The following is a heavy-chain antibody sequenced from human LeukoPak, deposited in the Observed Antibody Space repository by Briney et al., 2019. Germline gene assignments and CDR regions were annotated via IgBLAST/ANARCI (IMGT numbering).Heavy chain of an antibody. CDR3: AKDLSYGPWDY. Sequence: GGSLRLSCAVSGFAFGSEAMSWVRQSPARGLEWVASISPGGGTTYYADYVKGRFTISRDNSKNSLFVQMNSLRAEDTAVYYCAKDLSYGPWDYWGQGTLVTVSS. CDR1: GFAFGSEA. V-gene: IGHV3-23*01. CDR2: ISPGGGTT. D-gene: IGHD5-18*01. J-gene: IGHJ4*02.